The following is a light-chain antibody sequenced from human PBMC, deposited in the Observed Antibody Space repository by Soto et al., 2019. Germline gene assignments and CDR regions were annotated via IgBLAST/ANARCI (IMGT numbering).Light chain of an antibody. Sequence: EIVLTQSPATLSLSPGERATLSCRASQSVSSYLAWYQQKPGQAPRLLIYDASNRATGIPARFSGSGSGTDVTLTISSLEPEDFAVYYCQQRSNWQFTFGPGTKVDI. V-gene: IGKV3-11*01. CDR3: QQRSNWQFT. CDR2: DAS. J-gene: IGKJ3*01. CDR1: QSVSSY.